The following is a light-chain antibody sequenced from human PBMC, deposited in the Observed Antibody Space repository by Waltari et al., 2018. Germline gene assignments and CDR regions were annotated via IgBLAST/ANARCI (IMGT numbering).Light chain of an antibody. V-gene: IGKV1-39*01. CDR1: QTIYNS. CDR2: DAS. Sequence: DIQMTQYPSPLSACVGDRVTINCRASQTIYNSLNWYQHKPGQAPRLLISDASTLQNGVPSRFSGRGSGTEFTLAISRLQPEDFATYYCQQSYTLPYTFGQGTQLDI. J-gene: IGKJ2*01. CDR3: QQSYTLPYT.